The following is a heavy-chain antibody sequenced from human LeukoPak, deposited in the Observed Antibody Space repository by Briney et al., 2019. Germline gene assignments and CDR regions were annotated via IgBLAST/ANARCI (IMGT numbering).Heavy chain of an antibody. CDR1: GFTFSNAW. J-gene: IGHJ4*02. Sequence: PGGSLRLSCAASGFTFSNAWMSWVRQAPGKGLEWVDRIKSKTDGGTTDYAAPVKGRFTISRDDSKNTLYLQMNSLKTEDTAVYYCAKDGVTIFGVSLDWGQGTLVTVSS. V-gene: IGHV3-15*01. CDR3: AKDGVTIFGVSLD. CDR2: IKSKTDGGTT. D-gene: IGHD3-3*01.